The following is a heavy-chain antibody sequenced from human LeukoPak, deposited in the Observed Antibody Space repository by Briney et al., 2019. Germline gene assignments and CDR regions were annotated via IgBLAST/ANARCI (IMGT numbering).Heavy chain of an antibody. CDR2: INPNSGGT. CDR3: ARVGAIYDFWSGYPDNWFDP. Sequence: ASVKVSCKASGYTFTGYYMHWVRQAPGQVLVWMGWINPNSGGTNYAQKFQGRVTMTRDTSISTAYMELSRLRSDDTAVYYCARVGAIYDFWSGYPDNWFDPWGQGTLVTVSS. J-gene: IGHJ5*02. V-gene: IGHV1-2*02. D-gene: IGHD3-3*01. CDR1: GYTFTGYY.